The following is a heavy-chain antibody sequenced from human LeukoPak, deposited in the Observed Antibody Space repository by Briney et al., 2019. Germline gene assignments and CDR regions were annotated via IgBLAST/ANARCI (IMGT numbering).Heavy chain of an antibody. Sequence: GESMKISCRAVGSDFSTSWISWVRQKPGKGLEWMGRIDPSDSYVRYNPSFQGNVSLSADKAISTAYLEWRSLEASDTAIYFCARQFSSSWYPPFFDFWGQGTLVTVSS. V-gene: IGHV5-10-1*01. CDR2: IDPSDSYV. J-gene: IGHJ4*02. D-gene: IGHD6-13*01. CDR3: ARQFSSSWYPPFFDF. CDR1: GSDFSTSW.